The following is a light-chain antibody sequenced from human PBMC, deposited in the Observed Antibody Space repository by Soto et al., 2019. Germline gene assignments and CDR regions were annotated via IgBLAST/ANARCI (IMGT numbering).Light chain of an antibody. CDR1: QSVSSN. CDR3: QQYNNWPPIN. J-gene: IGKJ5*01. CDR2: GAS. Sequence: EIVMTQSPATLSVSPGERATLSCRASQSVSSNLAWYQQKPGQAPRLLIYGASTRATGIPARFSGSGSGTEFTLTISSLQSEDFAVYYCQQYNNWPPINLGQGTRLEI. V-gene: IGKV3-15*01.